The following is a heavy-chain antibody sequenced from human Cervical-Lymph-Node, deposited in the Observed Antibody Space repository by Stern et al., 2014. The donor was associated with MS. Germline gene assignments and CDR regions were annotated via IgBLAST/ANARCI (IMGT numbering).Heavy chain of an antibody. CDR2: VYISGSP. CDR3: ARDGRADRV. D-gene: IGHD2-15*01. J-gene: IGHJ6*02. CDR1: GGSISSGNYF. Sequence: QVQLQESGPGLVKPSQTLSLTCTVSGGSISSGNYFWSWIRLPAGKGLDWMGLVYISGSPAYNPSLNSRVSISLDTSKTPFSLKLPSVTAADTAVYYCARDGRADRVWGQGTTVTVSS. V-gene: IGHV4-61*02.